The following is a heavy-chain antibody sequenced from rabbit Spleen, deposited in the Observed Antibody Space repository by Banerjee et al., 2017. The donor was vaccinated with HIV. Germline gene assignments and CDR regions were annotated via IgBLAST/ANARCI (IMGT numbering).Heavy chain of an antibody. J-gene: IGHJ6*01. Sequence: QSLEESGGDLVKPGASLTLTCKASGFDLSSYFWICWARQAPGKGLEWSGCITTDSRTYYASWAKGRFTISKTSSTTVTLQMTSLTAADTATYFCARDPGYGGNGYGMDLWGQGTLVTVS. CDR2: ITTDSRT. V-gene: IGHV1S40*01. CDR1: GFDLSSYFW. D-gene: IGHD8-1*01. CDR3: ARDPGYGGNGYGMDL.